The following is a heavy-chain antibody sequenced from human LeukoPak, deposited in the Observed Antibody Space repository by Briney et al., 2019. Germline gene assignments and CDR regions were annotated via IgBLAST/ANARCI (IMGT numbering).Heavy chain of an antibody. V-gene: IGHV4-61*02. Sequence: SETLSLTCTVSGGSISSGSYYWSWIRQPAGKGLEWIGRIYTSGSTNYNPSLKSRVTISVDTSKNQFSLKLTSVTAADTAVYYCARDGSESYYHDAFDIWGLGTKVTVSS. J-gene: IGHJ3*02. CDR3: ARDGSESYYHDAFDI. D-gene: IGHD3-10*01. CDR1: GGSISSGSYY. CDR2: IYTSGST.